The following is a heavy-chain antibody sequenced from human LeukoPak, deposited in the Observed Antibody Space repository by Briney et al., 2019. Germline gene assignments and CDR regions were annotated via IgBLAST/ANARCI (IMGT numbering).Heavy chain of an antibody. D-gene: IGHD3-10*01. V-gene: IGHV1-46*01. CDR3: ARDRGVAWRRPFDY. J-gene: IGHJ4*02. Sequence: GASVKVSCKASGYTFTTYYLHWVRQAPGQGLEWMGVINPNGGATTYAQKFQGRVTMTSDTSSSTVYMELGGLRSEDTAMYYCARDRGVAWRRPFDYWGQGTLVTVSS. CDR1: GYTFTTYY. CDR2: INPNGGAT.